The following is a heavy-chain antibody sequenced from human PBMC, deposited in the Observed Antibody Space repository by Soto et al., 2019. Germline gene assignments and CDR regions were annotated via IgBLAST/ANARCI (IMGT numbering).Heavy chain of an antibody. CDR2: TYYRSKWYN. Sequence: PSHTLSLTCAMSGYSVSSNSAALNWIRQSPSRGLEWLGRTYYRSKWYNDYAVSVKSRITINPDTSKNQFSLQLNSVTPEDTAVYYCARSRADWFDPWGQGSLVTVSS. J-gene: IGHJ5*02. V-gene: IGHV6-1*01. CDR3: ARSRADWFDP. CDR1: GYSVSSNSAA.